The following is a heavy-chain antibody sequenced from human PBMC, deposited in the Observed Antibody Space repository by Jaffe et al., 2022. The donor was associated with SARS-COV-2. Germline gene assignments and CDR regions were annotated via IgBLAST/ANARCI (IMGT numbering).Heavy chain of an antibody. D-gene: IGHD1-26*01. Sequence: EVQLVESGGGLVQPGRSLRLSCAASGFTFDDYAMHWVRQAPGKGLEWVSGISWNSGSIGYADSVKGRFTISRDNAKNSLYLQMNSLRAEDTALYYCAKEGDSGSYWGDLGFGNYYYGMDVWGQGTTVTVSS. J-gene: IGHJ6*02. CDR3: AKEGDSGSYWGDLGFGNYYYGMDV. V-gene: IGHV3-9*01. CDR1: GFTFDDYA. CDR2: ISWNSGSI.